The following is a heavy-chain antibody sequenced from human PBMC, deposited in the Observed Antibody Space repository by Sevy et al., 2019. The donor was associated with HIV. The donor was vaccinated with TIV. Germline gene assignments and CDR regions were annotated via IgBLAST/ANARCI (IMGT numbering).Heavy chain of an antibody. Sequence: GGSLRLSCAASGFTFSSYAMSWVRQAPGKGLEWVAAISYDGKNKYYADSVKGQFTISRDDSKNTLFLQMKSLTPEDTAVYYCSRDAGYDTYGYYPSDYWGQGTLVTVSS. V-gene: IGHV3-30*03. CDR2: ISYDGKNK. D-gene: IGHD3-22*01. CDR3: SRDAGYDTYGYYPSDY. J-gene: IGHJ4*02. CDR1: GFTFSSYA.